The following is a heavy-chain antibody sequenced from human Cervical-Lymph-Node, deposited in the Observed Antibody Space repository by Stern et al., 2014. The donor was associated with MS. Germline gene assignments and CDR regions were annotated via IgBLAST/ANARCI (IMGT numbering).Heavy chain of an antibody. V-gene: IGHV3-73*01. CDR2: IRSKANGYTT. CDR3: TRLMSYDAFDI. CDR1: GFIFSGTA. J-gene: IGHJ3*02. D-gene: IGHD2-8*01. Sequence: VQLVESGGGLVQPGGSLKLSCAASGFIFSGTAMHWVRQASGQGLEWVGRIRSKANGYTTAYAASVKGRFTVSRDDSKKTAFLQMNSLKTEDTAVYYCTRLMSYDAFDIWGQGTVVTVSS.